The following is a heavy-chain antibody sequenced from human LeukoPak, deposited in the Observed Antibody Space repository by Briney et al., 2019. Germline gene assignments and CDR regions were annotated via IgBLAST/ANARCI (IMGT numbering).Heavy chain of an antibody. J-gene: IGHJ4*02. CDR1: GFTFSDYA. CDR3: ARAPPKYIVPAASVRPGGN. V-gene: IGHV3-11*01. CDR2: ISGSGRTI. D-gene: IGHD2-2*01. Sequence: GGSLRLPCIASGFTFSDYAVAWIRQAPGKGLECISSISGSGRTINYADSVKGRFTISRDNAKNSLFLQMNSLRVEDTAIYYCARAPPKYIVPAASVRPGGNWGQGTLVSVSS.